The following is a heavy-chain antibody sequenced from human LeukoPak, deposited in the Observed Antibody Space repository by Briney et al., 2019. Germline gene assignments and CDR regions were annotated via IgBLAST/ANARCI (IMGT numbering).Heavy chain of an antibody. CDR1: GCTFSTYA. V-gene: IGHV3-23*01. CDR2: ISGSGDST. D-gene: IGHD2-2*01. Sequence: GGSLRLSCAASGCTFSTYAMSWVGQSPGKGLEWVSGISGSGDSTYNADSVKGRFTISRDNSKNTLALQMNSLRAEDTAVYYCAKDLLLGVPAAINQGDYWGQGTLVTVSS. CDR3: AKDLLLGVPAAINQGDY. J-gene: IGHJ4*02.